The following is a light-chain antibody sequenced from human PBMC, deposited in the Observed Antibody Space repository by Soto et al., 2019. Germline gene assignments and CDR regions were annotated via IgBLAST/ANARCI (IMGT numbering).Light chain of an antibody. J-gene: IGKJ4*01. V-gene: IGKV1-33*01. CDR2: DAS. Sequence: DIQMTQSPSSLAASVGDRVTLTCQASQGINNNLNWYQQKPGKPPNLLIYDASNLETVVPSMFTGGGSGTDFTITSSRLHADDIASYHCQQYETAPTFGGGTKVEIK. CDR1: QGINNN. CDR3: QQYETAPT.